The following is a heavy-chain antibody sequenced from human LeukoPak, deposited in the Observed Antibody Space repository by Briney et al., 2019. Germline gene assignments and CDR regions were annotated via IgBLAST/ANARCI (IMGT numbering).Heavy chain of an antibody. CDR3: AREYSSSWYCAFDI. CDR1: GYTFTSYA. J-gene: IGHJ3*02. V-gene: IGHV1-3*01. CDR2: INAGNGNT. D-gene: IGHD6-13*01. Sequence: ASVKVSCKDSGYTFTSYAMHWVRQAPGQKLEWMGWINAGNGNTKYSQKFQGRVTITRDTSASTAYMELSSLRSEDTAVYYCAREYSSSWYCAFDIWGQGTMVTVSS.